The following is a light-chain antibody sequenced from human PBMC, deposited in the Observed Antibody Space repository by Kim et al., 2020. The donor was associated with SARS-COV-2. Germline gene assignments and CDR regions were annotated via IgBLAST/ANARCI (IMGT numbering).Light chain of an antibody. CDR3: NSRDSNDNVV. V-gene: IGLV3-19*01. Sequence: VDWGQTVRITGNGDSLRSYYATWDQQKPGQAAIIVIYGKNNRRPGSPDRFSGASSGNTASLTITGTQAGDEADYYCNSRDSNDNVVFGGGTQLTVL. J-gene: IGLJ2*01. CDR2: GKN. CDR1: SLRSYY.